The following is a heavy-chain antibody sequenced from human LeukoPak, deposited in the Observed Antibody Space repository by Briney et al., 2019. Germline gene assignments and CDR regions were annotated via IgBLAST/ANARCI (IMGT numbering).Heavy chain of an antibody. D-gene: IGHD2-2*02. CDR1: GFTFSSYG. V-gene: IGHV3-30*02. CDR3: AKDSGYCSSTSCYRDYYYYMDV. Sequence: GGSLRLSCAASGFTFSSYGMHWVRQAPGKGLEWVAFIRYDGSNKYYADSVKGRFTISRDNSKNTLYLQMNSLRAEDTAVYYCAKDSGYCSSTSCYRDYYYYMDVWGKGTTVTVSS. J-gene: IGHJ6*03. CDR2: IRYDGSNK.